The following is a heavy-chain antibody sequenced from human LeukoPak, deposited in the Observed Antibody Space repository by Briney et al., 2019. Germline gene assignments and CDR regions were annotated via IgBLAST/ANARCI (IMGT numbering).Heavy chain of an antibody. J-gene: IGHJ4*02. D-gene: IGHD2-21*02. Sequence: GGYLRLSCAASGFTFSNYVMSWVRQAPGRGLEWVSAISASGSSTYHADSAKGRFTTSRDNSKNTLYLQMNSLRAEDTAIYYCAKVCGANCYYPDYWGQGAQVTVSS. V-gene: IGHV3-23*01. CDR1: GFTFSNYV. CDR3: AKVCGANCYYPDY. CDR2: ISASGSST.